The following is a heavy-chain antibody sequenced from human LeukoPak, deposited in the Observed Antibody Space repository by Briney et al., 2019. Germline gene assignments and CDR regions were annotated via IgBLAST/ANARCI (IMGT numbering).Heavy chain of an antibody. CDR1: GVTFSSYA. Sequence: GGALRLSWAASGVTFSSYAMHWVRQAPGKGLEWVAVISYDGSNKYYADSVKGRFTISRDNSKNTLYLQMNSLRAEDTAVYYCARSAVDTAMVTVYWGQGTLVTVSS. CDR2: ISYDGSNK. V-gene: IGHV3-30-3*01. J-gene: IGHJ4*02. CDR3: ARSAVDTAMVTVY. D-gene: IGHD5-18*01.